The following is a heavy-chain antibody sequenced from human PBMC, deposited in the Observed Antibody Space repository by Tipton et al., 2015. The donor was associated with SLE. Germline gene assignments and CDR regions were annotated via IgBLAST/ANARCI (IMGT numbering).Heavy chain of an antibody. CDR1: GGSFSGYY. V-gene: IGHV4-31*11. CDR2: IYYSGST. Sequence: TLSLTCAVYGGSFSGYYWSWIRQHPGKGLEWIGYIYYSGSTYYNPSLKSRVTISVDTSKNQFSLKLSSVTAADTAVYYCARDRGGYRYYYGMDVWGQGTTVTVSS. D-gene: IGHD3-16*01. J-gene: IGHJ6*02. CDR3: ARDRGGYRYYYGMDV.